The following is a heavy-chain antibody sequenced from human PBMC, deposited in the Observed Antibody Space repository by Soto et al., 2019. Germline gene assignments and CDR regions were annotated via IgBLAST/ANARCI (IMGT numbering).Heavy chain of an antibody. CDR2: INPNSGST. J-gene: IGHJ4*02. Sequence: ASVKVSCKASGYTFTSYDINWVRQATGQGLEWMGWINPNSGSTNYAQKFQGWVTMTRDTSISTAYMELSRLRSDDTAVYYCARDGITGTTVFDYWGQGTLVTVSS. D-gene: IGHD1-7*01. CDR1: GYTFTSYD. CDR3: ARDGITGTTVFDY. V-gene: IGHV1-2*04.